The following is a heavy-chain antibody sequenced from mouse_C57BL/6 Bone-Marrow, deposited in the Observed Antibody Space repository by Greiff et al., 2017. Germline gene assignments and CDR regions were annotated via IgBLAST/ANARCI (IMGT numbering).Heavy chain of an antibody. Sequence: QVPLQQPGAELVRPGSSVKLSCKASGYNFTSYWMDWVKQRPGQGLEWIGNIYPSDSETQYNQKFQDKATLTVDTSSSTAYMQLSSLTSEDSAVYYCTRFRGAYWGQGTLVTVSA. J-gene: IGHJ3*01. CDR3: TRFRGAY. V-gene: IGHV1-61*01. CDR2: IYPSDSET. CDR1: GYNFTSYW.